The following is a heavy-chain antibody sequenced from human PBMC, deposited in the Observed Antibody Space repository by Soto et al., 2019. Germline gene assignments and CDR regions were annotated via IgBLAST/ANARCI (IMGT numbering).Heavy chain of an antibody. D-gene: IGHD5-18*01. Sequence: SSVKVSCKASGGTFSSYAISWVRQAPGQGLEWMGGIIPIFGTANYAQKFQGRVTITADKSTSKAYMELSSLRSEDTAVYYFSRGVYRYGYYFDDWCPGPLVTV. CDR3: SRGVYRYGYYFDD. CDR2: IIPIFGTA. J-gene: IGHJ4*02. V-gene: IGHV1-69*06. CDR1: GGTFSSYA.